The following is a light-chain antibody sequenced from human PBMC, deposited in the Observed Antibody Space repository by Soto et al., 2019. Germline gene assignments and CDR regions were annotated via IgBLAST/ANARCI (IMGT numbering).Light chain of an antibody. CDR2: AAS. Sequence: DIQMTQSPSSLSASIGDRVTITCRASQSVTSNLNWYQQKFGETPKLLMYAASNLQGGVPSRFSGSGSGTDFTLTISSLQPEDFETYYCQQYYSSPYTFGQGTKLEV. CDR3: QQYYSSPYT. J-gene: IGKJ2*01. V-gene: IGKV1-39*01. CDR1: QSVTSN.